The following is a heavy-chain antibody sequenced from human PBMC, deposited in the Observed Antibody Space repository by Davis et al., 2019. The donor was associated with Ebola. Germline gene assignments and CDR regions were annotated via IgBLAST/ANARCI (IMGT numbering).Heavy chain of an antibody. CDR1: GGSISSSNW. CDR2: IYHSGST. Sequence: SETLSLTCAVSGGSISSSNWWSWVRQPPGKGLEWIGEIYHSGSTNYNPSLKSRVTISVDKSKNQFSLKLSSVTAADTAVYYCARDLGYCTNGVCPRGEGMDVWGQGTTVTVSS. CDR3: ARDLGYCTNGVCPRGEGMDV. V-gene: IGHV4-4*02. D-gene: IGHD2-8*01. J-gene: IGHJ6*02.